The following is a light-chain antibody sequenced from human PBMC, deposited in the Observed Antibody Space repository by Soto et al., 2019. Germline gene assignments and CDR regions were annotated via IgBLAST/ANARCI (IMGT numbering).Light chain of an antibody. CDR3: QQSFGNLPYT. J-gene: IGKJ2*01. CDR1: QRISSY. CDR2: AAS. Sequence: DIQMTQSPSSLSASVGDRVTITCRASQRISSYLNWYQQKPGKAPKLLIYAASNLQSGVPSRFSGSGSGTDFTLTISSLQPEDFATYYCQQSFGNLPYTFGQGTKLEIK. V-gene: IGKV1-39*01.